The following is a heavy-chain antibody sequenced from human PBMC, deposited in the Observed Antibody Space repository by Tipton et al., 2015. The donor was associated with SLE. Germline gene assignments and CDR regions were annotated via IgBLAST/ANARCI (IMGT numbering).Heavy chain of an antibody. D-gene: IGHD4-17*01. CDR3: TRSMGYSGDYRDAFDI. Sequence: QLVQSGAEVKKPGASVRVSCKASGYTFTTYPMNWVRQAPGQGLEWMGWINTNTGNPTYAQGFTGRFVFSLDTSVTTAYLQINSLQAEDTAVYYCTRSMGYSGDYRDAFDIWGQGTMLTVSS. J-gene: IGHJ3*02. V-gene: IGHV7-4-1*02. CDR2: INTNTGNP. CDR1: GYTFTTYP.